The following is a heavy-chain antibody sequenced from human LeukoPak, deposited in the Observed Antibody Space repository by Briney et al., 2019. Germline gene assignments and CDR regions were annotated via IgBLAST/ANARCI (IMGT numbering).Heavy chain of an antibody. D-gene: IGHD2-2*01. CDR1: GFTFSSYA. Sequence: PGGSLRLSCAASGFTFSSYAMSWVRQAPGKGLEWVSAIGGGAGSTYYADPVKGRFTISRDNSKNTVYLQMNSLRAEDTALYYCAKDRSTHEYAHNWFDPWGQGTLVIVSP. V-gene: IGHV3-23*01. CDR3: AKDRSTHEYAHNWFDP. CDR2: IGGGAGST. J-gene: IGHJ5*02.